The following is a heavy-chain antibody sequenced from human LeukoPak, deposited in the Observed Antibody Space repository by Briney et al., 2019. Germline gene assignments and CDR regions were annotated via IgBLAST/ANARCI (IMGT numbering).Heavy chain of an antibody. CDR2: ISYDGSNK. D-gene: IGHD6-13*01. V-gene: IGHV3-30*03. CDR1: GFTFSSYG. CDR3: ARVTAAAGTTIHPLFDY. J-gene: IGHJ4*02. Sequence: PGGSLRLSCAASGFTFSSYGMHWVRQAPGKGLEWVAVISYDGSNKYYADSVKGRFTISRDNSKNTLYLQMNSLRAEDTAVYYCARVTAAAGTTIHPLFDYWGQGTLVTVSS.